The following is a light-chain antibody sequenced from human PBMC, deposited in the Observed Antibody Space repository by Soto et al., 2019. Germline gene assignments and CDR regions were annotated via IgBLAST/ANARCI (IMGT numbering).Light chain of an antibody. J-gene: IGKJ3*01. V-gene: IGKV1-33*01. CDR2: DAS. CDR3: QQYENFSTFT. Sequence: DIQMTQSPSSLSAFVGDRVTITCQASQDISNYLNWYQVKPGTAPKLLIYDASTLETGVPSRFSGSGSGTDFTFTISSLQPEDIATYYCQQYENFSTFTFGPGTKVDIK. CDR1: QDISNY.